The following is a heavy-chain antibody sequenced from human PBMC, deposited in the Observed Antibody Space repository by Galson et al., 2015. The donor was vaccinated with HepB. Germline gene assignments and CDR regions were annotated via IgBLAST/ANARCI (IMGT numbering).Heavy chain of an antibody. D-gene: IGHD4-17*01. J-gene: IGHJ6*02. Sequence: ETLSLTCTVSGGSISPNHWSWIRQPPGEGLEWIGYIDDSGSTNYNPSLKSRVTISVDTSKNQFSLKLSSVTAGDTAIYYCARDHVRFFGDYPYYYGMGVWGQGTPVTVSS. V-gene: IGHV4-59*01. CDR2: IDDSGST. CDR1: GGSISPNH. CDR3: ARDHVRFFGDYPYYYGMGV.